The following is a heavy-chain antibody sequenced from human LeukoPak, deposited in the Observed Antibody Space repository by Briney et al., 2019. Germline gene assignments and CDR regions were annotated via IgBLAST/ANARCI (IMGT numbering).Heavy chain of an antibody. Sequence: ASVNVSCKASGYTFTSYYMHWVRQAPGQGLEWMGIINPSGGSTGYAQKFQGRVTMTRDTSTSTAYMELSSLRSEDTAVYYCARGEGYYDSSGKRGWFDPWGQGTLVTVSS. CDR3: ARGEGYYDSSGKRGWFDP. J-gene: IGHJ5*02. D-gene: IGHD3-22*01. CDR2: INPSGGST. V-gene: IGHV1-46*01. CDR1: GYTFTSYY.